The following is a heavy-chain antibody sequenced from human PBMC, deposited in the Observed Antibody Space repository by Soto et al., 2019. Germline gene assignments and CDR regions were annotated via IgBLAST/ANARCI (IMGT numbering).Heavy chain of an antibody. CDR3: ARGLDSPRSRGAFDI. Sequence: SETLSLTCTVSGGSISSSSYYWGWIRQPPGKGLEWIGEIYYSGSTNYNPSLKSRVTISVDTSKNQFSLKLSSVTAAGTAVYYCARGLDSPRSRGAFDIWGQGTMVTVSS. V-gene: IGHV4-39*07. CDR2: IYYSGST. J-gene: IGHJ3*02. CDR1: GGSISSSSYY. D-gene: IGHD3-3*01.